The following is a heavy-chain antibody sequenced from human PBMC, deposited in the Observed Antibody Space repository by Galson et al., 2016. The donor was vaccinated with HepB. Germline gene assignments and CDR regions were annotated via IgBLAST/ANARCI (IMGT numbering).Heavy chain of an antibody. CDR2: ISRSGDST. D-gene: IGHD2-2*01. J-gene: IGHJ6*02. Sequence: SLRLSCAASGFTFRNYGMTWVRQAPGKGLEVVSSISRSGDSTDYADSVKGRFTISRGNSKNTLSLQMNSLTADDTAIYYCVQGSTAPAVWGQGTTVTVSS. CDR3: VQGSTAPAV. CDR1: GFTFRNYG. V-gene: IGHV3-23*01.